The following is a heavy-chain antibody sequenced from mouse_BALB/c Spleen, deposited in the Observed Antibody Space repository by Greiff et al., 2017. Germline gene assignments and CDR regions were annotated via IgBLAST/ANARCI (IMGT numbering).Heavy chain of an antibody. Sequence: VQRVESGPGLVAPSQSLSITCTVSGFSLTSYGVHWVRQPPGKGLEWLGVIWAGGSTNYNSALMSRLSISKDNSKSQVFLKMNSLQTDDTAMYYCARDSPHYYGSSYGYFDVWGAGTTVTVSS. J-gene: IGHJ1*01. V-gene: IGHV2-9*02. CDR3: ARDSPHYYGSSYGYFDV. D-gene: IGHD1-1*01. CDR2: IWAGGST. CDR1: GFSLTSYG.